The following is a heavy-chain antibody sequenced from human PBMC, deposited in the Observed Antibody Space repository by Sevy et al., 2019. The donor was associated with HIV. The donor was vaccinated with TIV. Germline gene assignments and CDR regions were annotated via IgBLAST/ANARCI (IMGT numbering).Heavy chain of an antibody. D-gene: IGHD3-10*01. CDR2: IIPIFGTA. CDR1: GGTFSSYA. Sequence: ASVKVSCKASGGTFSSYAISWVRQAPGQGLEWMGGIIPIFGTANYAQKFQGRVTITADESTSTAYVELSSLRSEDPAVYYCARVPNSYYYGSGSYYPLGYWGQGTLVTVSS. V-gene: IGHV1-69*13. CDR3: ARVPNSYYYGSGSYYPLGY. J-gene: IGHJ4*02.